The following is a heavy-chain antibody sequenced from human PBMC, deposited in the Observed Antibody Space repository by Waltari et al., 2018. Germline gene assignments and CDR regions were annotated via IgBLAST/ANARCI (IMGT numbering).Heavy chain of an antibody. CDR2: IYHSGST. CDR3: ARDARTTVGFSY. D-gene: IGHD4-17*01. J-gene: IGHJ4*02. Sequence: QVQLQESGPGLVKPSETLSLTCTVSGYSISSGYYWGWIRQPPGKGLEWIGSIYHSGSTSYNPSLKSRVTISVDTSKNQFSLKLSSVTAADTAVYYCARDARTTVGFSYWGQGTLVTVSS. CDR1: GYSISSGYY. V-gene: IGHV4-38-2*02.